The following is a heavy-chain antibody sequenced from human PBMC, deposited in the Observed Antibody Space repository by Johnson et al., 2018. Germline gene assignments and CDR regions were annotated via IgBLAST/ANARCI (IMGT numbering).Heavy chain of an antibody. D-gene: IGHD6-19*01. J-gene: IGHJ3*02. CDR3: ARGDHQRSGLVYDAFDI. CDR1: GFTFSGSA. CDR2: TRNKANSYTT. V-gene: IGHV3-72*01. Sequence: VQLVESGGGLVKPGGSLRLSCAASGFTFSGSAMHWVRQASGKGLEWVGRTRNKANSYTTAYAASVKGRFTISRDDSKHSLYLQMNSLKTEDTAVYYCARGDHQRSGLVYDAFDIWGQGTMVTVSS.